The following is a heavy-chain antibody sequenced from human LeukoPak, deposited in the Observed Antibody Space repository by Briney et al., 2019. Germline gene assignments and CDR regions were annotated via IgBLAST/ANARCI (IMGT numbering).Heavy chain of an antibody. D-gene: IGHD2-2*01. V-gene: IGHV4-4*07. CDR2: IYTSGSS. J-gene: IGHJ6*03. CDR1: GGSISSYY. CDR3: ARQYDSYFYYYLDL. Sequence: SETVSLTCTVSGGSISSYYWSWMRQPAGKGLEWIGRIYTSGSSNYNPALKSRVTMSVDTSKNQFSLKLISVTAADTAVYYCARQYDSYFYYYLDLWGTGTTVTVSS.